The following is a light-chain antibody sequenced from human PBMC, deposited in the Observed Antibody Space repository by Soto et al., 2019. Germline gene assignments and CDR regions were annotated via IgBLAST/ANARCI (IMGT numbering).Light chain of an antibody. CDR1: QRISSF. J-gene: IGKJ1*01. CDR2: ASN. Sequence: DIQMTQSPSSLSAAIGDRVTITCRASQRISSFVNWYQQKPGKAPNLLIFASNTLKSGVPSRFSGSGSETDFTLTIGGVQPEDFSIYYCQQRYSIPRTGGQGTKVDIK. V-gene: IGKV1-39*01. CDR3: QQRYSIPRT.